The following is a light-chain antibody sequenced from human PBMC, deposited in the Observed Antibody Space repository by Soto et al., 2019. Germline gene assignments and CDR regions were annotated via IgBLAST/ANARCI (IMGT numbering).Light chain of an antibody. CDR2: DVS. J-gene: IGLJ3*02. Sequence: QSALTQPRSVSGSPGQSVTISCTGTNSDVGGYNYVSWYQQHPGKAPKVMIYDVSRRPSGVPDRFSGSKSGNTASLTISGLQAEDEADYYCCSYASAYNFWVFGGGTKLTV. CDR3: CSYASAYNFWV. CDR1: NSDVGGYNY. V-gene: IGLV2-11*01.